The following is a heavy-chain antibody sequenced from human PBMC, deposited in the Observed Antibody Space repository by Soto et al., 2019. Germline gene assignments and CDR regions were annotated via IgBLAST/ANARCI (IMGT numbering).Heavy chain of an antibody. CDR2: IYPGDSDT. J-gene: IGHJ4*02. V-gene: IGHV5-51*01. CDR1: GYSFNTYW. D-gene: IGHD1-26*01. CDR3: ARLAVGEPDAY. Sequence: PGGSLKISCEGSGYSFNTYWIGWVRQMPGKGLEWRGIIYPGDSDTRYSPSFQGQVTISADRSINMTYLQWSSLKASDNAMYYCARLAVGEPDAYWGQGTLVTVSS.